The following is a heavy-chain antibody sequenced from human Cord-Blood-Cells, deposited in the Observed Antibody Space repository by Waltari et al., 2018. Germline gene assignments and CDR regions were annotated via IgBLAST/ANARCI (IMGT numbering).Heavy chain of an antibody. CDR2: ISAYNGNT. CDR1: GYTFTSYG. D-gene: IGHD6-6*01. CDR3: AFCSSSLAYAYYYYMDV. Sequence: QVQLVQSGAEVKKPGASVKVSCKASGYTFTSYGISWVRQAPGQGLEWMGWISAYNGNTNYAQKLQGRVTMTTDTSTSTAYMELRSLRSDDTAVYYCAFCSSSLAYAYYYYMDVWGKGTTVTVSS. J-gene: IGHJ6*03. V-gene: IGHV1-18*04.